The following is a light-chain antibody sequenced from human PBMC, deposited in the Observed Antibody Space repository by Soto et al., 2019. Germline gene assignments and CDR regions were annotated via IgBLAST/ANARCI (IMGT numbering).Light chain of an antibody. CDR3: HQYNNWLALT. Sequence: EIVMTQSPATLSVSPGERATLSCRASQSVSSNLAWYQQKPGQAPRLLIYGASTRATGIPARFRGSGSGTEFTLTISSLQSEDSAVYYCHQYNNWLALTFGGGTKLDIK. CDR2: GAS. V-gene: IGKV3-15*01. CDR1: QSVSSN. J-gene: IGKJ4*01.